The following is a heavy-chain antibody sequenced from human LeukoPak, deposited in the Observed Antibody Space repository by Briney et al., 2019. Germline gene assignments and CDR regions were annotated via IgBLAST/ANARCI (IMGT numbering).Heavy chain of an antibody. V-gene: IGHV4-39*01. CDR1: GGSISSSSYY. CDR2: IYYSGST. D-gene: IGHD3-3*01. J-gene: IGHJ5*02. CDR3: ARIGSAYYDFWSGYYDLNWFDP. Sequence: SETLSLTCTVPGGSISSSSYYWGWIRQPPGKGLEWIGSIYYSGSTYYNPSLKSRVTISVDTSKNQFSLKLSSVTAADTAVYYCARIGSAYYDFWSGYYDLNWFDPWGQGTLVTVSS.